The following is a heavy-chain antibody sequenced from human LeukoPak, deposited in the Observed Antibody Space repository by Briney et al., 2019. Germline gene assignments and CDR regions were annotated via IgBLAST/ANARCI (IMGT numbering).Heavy chain of an antibody. CDR2: ISSSSSYT. J-gene: IGHJ4*02. Sequence: GGSLRLSCAASGFTFSSYTMDWVRQAPGKGLEWVSYISSSSSYTNYADSVKGRFTISRDNAKNSLYLQMNSLRAEDTAVYYCARDLRREQQLATWTFDYWGQGTLVTVSS. CDR3: ARDLRREQQLATWTFDY. V-gene: IGHV3-21*05. D-gene: IGHD6-13*01. CDR1: GFTFSSYT.